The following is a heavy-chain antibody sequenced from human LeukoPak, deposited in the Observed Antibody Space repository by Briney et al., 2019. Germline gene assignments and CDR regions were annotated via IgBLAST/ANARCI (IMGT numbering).Heavy chain of an antibody. Sequence: SETLSLTCTVSGGSISSYYWSWIRQPAGKGLEWIGRIYTSGSTNYNPSLKSRVTMSVDTSKNQFTLKLSSVTAADTAVYYCAREQRIAAAGPDYYYYGMDVWGQGTTVTVSS. CDR2: IYTSGST. V-gene: IGHV4-4*07. D-gene: IGHD6-13*01. J-gene: IGHJ6*02. CDR3: AREQRIAAAGPDYYYYGMDV. CDR1: GGSISSYY.